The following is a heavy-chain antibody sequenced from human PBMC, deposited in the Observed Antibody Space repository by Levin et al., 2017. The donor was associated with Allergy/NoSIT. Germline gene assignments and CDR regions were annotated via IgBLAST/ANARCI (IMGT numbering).Heavy chain of an antibody. CDR3: AKEGRIYSESSGYYFDY. CDR2: ISYDGSDK. V-gene: IGHV3-30*18. CDR1: GFTFSTYG. D-gene: IGHD3-22*01. J-gene: IGHJ4*02. Sequence: GGSLRLSCAASGFTFSTYGIHWVRQAPGKGLEWVAVISYDGSDKYYADSVKGRFTISRDNSKNTLYLQMNSLRAEDTAVYHCAKEGRIYSESSGYYFDYWGQGTLVTVSS.